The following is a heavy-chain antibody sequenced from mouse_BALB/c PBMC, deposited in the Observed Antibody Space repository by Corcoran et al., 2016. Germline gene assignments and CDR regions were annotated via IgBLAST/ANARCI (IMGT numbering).Heavy chain of an antibody. CDR2: INPRSRGT. CDR1: GYTFTDYN. Sequence: EVLLQKSGPLLVKPEASVKIICKTSGYTFTDYNMDWVKQSHGKSLEWIGDINPRSRGTVYNQTFEGRATLTGEKSSSTAYMELRSLTSEDTAVYYCARWGIITFDYWGQDTTVTVSS. J-gene: IGHJ2*01. D-gene: IGHD1-1*01. V-gene: IGHV1-18*01. CDR3: ARWGIITFDY.